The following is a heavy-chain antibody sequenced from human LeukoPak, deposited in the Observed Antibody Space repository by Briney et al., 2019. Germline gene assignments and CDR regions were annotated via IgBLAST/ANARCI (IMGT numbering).Heavy chain of an antibody. Sequence: GASVKVYCQASGYTFTSFGISWVRQARGQGLEWMECISAYNGNTNYAQKLQGRVTMTTDTSTSTAYMELRSLRSEDTAVYYCAREGTPYCGGDCYPGPFDYWGQGTLVTVSS. J-gene: IGHJ4*02. CDR2: ISAYNGNT. V-gene: IGHV1-18*01. CDR3: AREGTPYCGGDCYPGPFDY. D-gene: IGHD2-21*01. CDR1: GYTFTSFG.